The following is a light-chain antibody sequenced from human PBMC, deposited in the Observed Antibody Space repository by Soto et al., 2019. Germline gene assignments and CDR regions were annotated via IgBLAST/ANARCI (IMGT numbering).Light chain of an antibody. Sequence: DIQLTQSPPSLSASVGDRVSLTCRASQTINNYVNWYQQEPGKAPKLLIYGASSLRSGVPSRFSGRGFGTDFTLTITSRQPEDFGIYYCQQTYSTPYIFGGRTKL. CDR1: QTINNY. CDR2: GAS. J-gene: IGKJ2*01. CDR3: QQTYSTPYI. V-gene: IGKV1-39*01.